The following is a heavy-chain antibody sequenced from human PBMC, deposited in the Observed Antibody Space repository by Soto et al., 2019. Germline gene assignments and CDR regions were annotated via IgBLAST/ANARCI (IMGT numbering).Heavy chain of an antibody. CDR1: GFTFSDYA. V-gene: IGHV3-23*01. D-gene: IGHD2-21*01. CDR3: VKSDCGSAGCRRLAQ. J-gene: IGHJ4*01. CDR2: ISGSGDAT. Sequence: GGSLRLSCAASGFTFSDYAMSWVRQAPGKGLEWVSSISGSGDATSYTDSVKGRFTISRDNSRNTLYLQVNSLSGEDTAVYYCVKSDCGSAGCRRLAQGGQGNLVTVSS.